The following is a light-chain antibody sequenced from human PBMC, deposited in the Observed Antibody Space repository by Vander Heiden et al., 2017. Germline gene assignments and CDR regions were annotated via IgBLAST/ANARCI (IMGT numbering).Light chain of an antibody. CDR1: SSNIGSNY. V-gene: IGLV1-47*01. J-gene: IGLJ2*01. Sequence: QSVLTQPPSASGTPGQRVTISCSGSSSNIGSNYVYWYQQLPGTAPKLLIYRNNQRPSGVPDRFSGSKSGTSASLAISGLRSEDEADYYCAAWDDSLSGGVFGGGTKLTAL. CDR2: RNN. CDR3: AAWDDSLSGGV.